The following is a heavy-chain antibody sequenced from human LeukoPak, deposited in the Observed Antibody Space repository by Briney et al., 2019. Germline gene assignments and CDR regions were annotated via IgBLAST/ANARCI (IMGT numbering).Heavy chain of an antibody. CDR1: GYTFTSYY. CDR3: ARGDYFDSSGYSGASLFDY. V-gene: IGHV1-18*04. D-gene: IGHD3-22*01. CDR2: ISVYNGNT. J-gene: IGHJ4*02. Sequence: ASVKVSCKASGYTFTSYYMHWVRQAPGQGLEWMGWISVYNGNTNYAQKLQGRVTMTTGTSTTTAYMELRSLRSDDTAVYYCARGDYFDSSGYSGASLFDYWGQGTLVTVSS.